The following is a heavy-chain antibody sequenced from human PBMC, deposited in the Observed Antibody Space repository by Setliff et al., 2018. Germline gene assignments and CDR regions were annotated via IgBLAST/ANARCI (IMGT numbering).Heavy chain of an antibody. J-gene: IGHJ4*02. Sequence: ASVKVSCKASGYTFTGYGISWVRQAPGQRLEWMGWFNVGHGYTKYSQKFQGRVTMTSDTSASTAYMELNSLRSEDTALYYCARGGGVNDDNSGFYRSFDYWGQGTLVTVTS. CDR3: ARGGGVNDDNSGFYRSFDY. CDR1: GYTFTGYG. D-gene: IGHD3-22*01. CDR2: FNVGHGYT. V-gene: IGHV1-18*01.